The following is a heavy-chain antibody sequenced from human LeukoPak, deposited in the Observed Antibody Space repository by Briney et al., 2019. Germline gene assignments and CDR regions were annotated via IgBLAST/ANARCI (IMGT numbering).Heavy chain of an antibody. D-gene: IGHD6-19*01. CDR3: ARDKSLEWLVYDY. V-gene: IGHV3-21*01. J-gene: IGHJ4*02. Sequence: PGGSLRLSCAASGSTFSSYSMNWVRQAPGKGLEWVSSISSSSSYIYYADSVKGRFTISRDNAKNSLYLQMNSLRAEDTAVYYCARDKSLEWLVYDYWGQGTLVTVSS. CDR1: GSTFSSYS. CDR2: ISSSSSYI.